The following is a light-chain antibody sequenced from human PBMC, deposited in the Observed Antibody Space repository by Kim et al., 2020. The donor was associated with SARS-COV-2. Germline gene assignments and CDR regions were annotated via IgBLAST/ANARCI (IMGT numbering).Light chain of an antibody. CDR2: DVS. CDR1: SSDVGDYNY. V-gene: IGLV2-8*01. Sequence: GQSVTISGTGTSSDVGDYNYVSWYQNNPGKAPKLMIYDVSKRPSGVPDRFSGSKSGNTASLTVSGLQAEDEADYYCISYAGSNNWVFGGGTQLTVL. J-gene: IGLJ3*02. CDR3: ISYAGSNNWV.